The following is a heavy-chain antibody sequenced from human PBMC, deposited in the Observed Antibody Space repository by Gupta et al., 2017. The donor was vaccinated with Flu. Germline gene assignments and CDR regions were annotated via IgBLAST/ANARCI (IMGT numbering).Heavy chain of an antibody. CDR2: LNGDGSTT. D-gene: IGHD4-17*01. V-gene: IGHV3-74*01. Sequence: EVQLVASGGGLVQPGGSLRLFCTASGFSFNKYWMHWVRQVPGKGLVWVSPLNGDGSTTDSAVSVKGRFTISRDNAKNTLYLQMNSLRAEDTAVYFCARGHPSAPRSGVDVRGQGTMVTVS. CDR1: GFSFNKYW. J-gene: IGHJ3*01. CDR3: ARGHPSAPRSGVDV.